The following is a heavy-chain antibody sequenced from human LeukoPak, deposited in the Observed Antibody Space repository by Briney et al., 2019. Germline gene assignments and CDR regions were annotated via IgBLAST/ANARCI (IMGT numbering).Heavy chain of an antibody. CDR3: ARYGNYDILTGFQATYYFDY. CDR2: IIPIFGTA. CDR1: GGTFSSYV. Sequence: GASVKVSCKASGGTFSSYVISWVRQAPGQGLEWMGRIIPIFGTANYAQKFQGRVTITTDESTSTAYMELSSLRSEDTAVYYCARYGNYDILTGFQATYYFDYWGQGTLVTVSS. J-gene: IGHJ4*02. V-gene: IGHV1-69*05. D-gene: IGHD3-9*01.